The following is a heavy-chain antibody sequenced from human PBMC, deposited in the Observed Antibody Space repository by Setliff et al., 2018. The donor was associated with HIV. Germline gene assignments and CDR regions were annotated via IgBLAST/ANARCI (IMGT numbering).Heavy chain of an antibody. CDR2: MNPNSGNT. CDR3: TSSWSRVPYYGLDV. D-gene: IGHD6-13*01. J-gene: IGHJ6*02. CDR1: GSIFRTYD. V-gene: IGHV1-8*01. Sequence: ASVKVPCKASGSIFRTYDINWVRQAPGQGPEWMGWMNPNSGNTGYAPKLQGRVTMTRNTSISTTYMELSALISDDTAVYYCTSSWSRVPYYGLDVWGQGTTVTVSS.